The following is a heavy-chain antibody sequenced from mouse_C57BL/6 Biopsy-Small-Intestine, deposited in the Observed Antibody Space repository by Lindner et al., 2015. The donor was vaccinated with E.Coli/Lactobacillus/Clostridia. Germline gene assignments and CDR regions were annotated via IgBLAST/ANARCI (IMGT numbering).Heavy chain of an antibody. CDR3: ASQSTMITNWYLDV. D-gene: IGHD2-4*01. V-gene: IGHV2-9-1*01. Sequence: VQLQESGPGLVAPSQSLSITCTVSGFSLTSYAISWVRQPPGKGLEWLGVIWTGGGTNYNSALKSRLSISKDNSKSQVFLKMNSLQTDDTARYYCASQSTMITNWYLDVWGTGTTVTVSS. J-gene: IGHJ1*03. CDR2: IWTGGGT. CDR1: GFSLTSYA.